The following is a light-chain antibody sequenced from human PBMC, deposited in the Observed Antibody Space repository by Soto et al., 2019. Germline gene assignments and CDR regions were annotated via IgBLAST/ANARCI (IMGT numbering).Light chain of an antibody. Sequence: EIVMTQSPAILSVSPGERATLSCRASQSVSSNLAWYQQQPGQAPRLLIYGAYTRATGIPARFSGSGSGTEFTLTISNLKSEDFAVYYCQQYNNWPRTFGQGTTVEIK. V-gene: IGKV3-15*01. CDR2: GAY. J-gene: IGKJ1*01. CDR1: QSVSSN. CDR3: QQYNNWPRT.